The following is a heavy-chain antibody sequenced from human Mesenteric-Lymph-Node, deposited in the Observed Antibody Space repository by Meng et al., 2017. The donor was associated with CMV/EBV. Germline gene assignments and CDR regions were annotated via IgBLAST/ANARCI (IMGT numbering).Heavy chain of an antibody. J-gene: IGHJ4*02. V-gene: IGHV3-73*01. CDR3: SGGPGTSGYYSDY. Sequence: GESLKISCAASGFTFDDYTMHWVRQAPGKGLEWVGRIRNEGNSYATTYAASVKGRFTISRDDSKSTAYLQMNSLKTEDTAVYYCSGGPGTSGYYSDYWGQGTLVTAPQ. D-gene: IGHD3-22*01. CDR2: IRNEGNSYAT. CDR1: GFTFDDYT.